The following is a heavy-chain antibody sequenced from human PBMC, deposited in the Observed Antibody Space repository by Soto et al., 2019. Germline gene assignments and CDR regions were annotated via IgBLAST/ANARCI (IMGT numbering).Heavy chain of an antibody. CDR1: GYTLTELS. V-gene: IGHV1-24*01. D-gene: IGHD3-22*01. Sequence: ASVKVSCKVSGYTLTELSMHWVRQAPGKGLEWMGGFDPEDAEIIYAQKFQGRATMTEDTSTDTAYMELSSLRSEDTAVYYCAGITMIVVGAYGMDVWGQGTTVTVS. CDR3: AGITMIVVGAYGMDV. J-gene: IGHJ6*02. CDR2: FDPEDAEI.